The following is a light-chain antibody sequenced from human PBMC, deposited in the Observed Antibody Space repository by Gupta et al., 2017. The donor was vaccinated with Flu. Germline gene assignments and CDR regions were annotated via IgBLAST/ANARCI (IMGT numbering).Light chain of an antibody. CDR3: QQYGISVYT. J-gene: IGKJ2*01. CDR1: QSVNNNL. V-gene: IGKV3-20*01. CDR2: SAS. Sequence: ERASLSFRASQSVNNNLLTWYQRRPDQAPRLIIYSASSRATGIAGRFSSSGSGTDCALTIRILVPEDFVVYYFQQYGISVYTFGQGTKLEIK.